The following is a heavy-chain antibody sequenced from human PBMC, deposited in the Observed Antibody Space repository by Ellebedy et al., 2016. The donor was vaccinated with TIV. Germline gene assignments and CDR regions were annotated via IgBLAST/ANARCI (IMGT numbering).Heavy chain of an antibody. CDR2: ISAYNGNT. CDR3: ARNIMAGGAWFMHFDH. CDR1: GYTFTDYG. Sequence: AASVKVSCKASGYTFTDYGISWVRQAPGQGLEWMVWISAYNGNTNYPPKFQGRVTMTTDTSTTTAYMELSSLRSDDTAVYYCARNIMAGGAWFMHFDHWGQGTLVTVSS. J-gene: IGHJ4*02. D-gene: IGHD2-21*01. V-gene: IGHV1-18*01.